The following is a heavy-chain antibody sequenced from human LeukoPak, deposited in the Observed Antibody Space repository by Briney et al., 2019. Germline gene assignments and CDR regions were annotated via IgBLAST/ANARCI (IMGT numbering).Heavy chain of an antibody. D-gene: IGHD6-19*01. Sequence: AGGSLRLSCAASGFTLSSYAMSWVRQAPGKGLEWVSAISGSGGSTYYADSVKGRFTISRDNSKNTLYLQMNSLRAEDTAVYYCAKGRGVSKVVAVAGPYYFDYWGQGTLVTVSS. CDR2: ISGSGGST. J-gene: IGHJ4*02. CDR1: GFTLSSYA. V-gene: IGHV3-23*01. CDR3: AKGRGVSKVVAVAGPYYFDY.